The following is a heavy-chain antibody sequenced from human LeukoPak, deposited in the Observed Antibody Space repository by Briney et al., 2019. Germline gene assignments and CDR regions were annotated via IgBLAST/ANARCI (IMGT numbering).Heavy chain of an antibody. CDR2: IKQDGSEK. Sequence: GGSLRLSCAASGFTFSSYWMSWVRQAPGKGLEGVANIKQDGSEKYYVDSVKGRFTISRDNAKNSLYLQMNSLRAEDTAVYYCARDPPGYYDFWSGYYPGEGDYFDYWGQGTLVTVSS. J-gene: IGHJ4*02. CDR3: ARDPPGYYDFWSGYYPGEGDYFDY. CDR1: GFTFSSYW. V-gene: IGHV3-7*01. D-gene: IGHD3-3*01.